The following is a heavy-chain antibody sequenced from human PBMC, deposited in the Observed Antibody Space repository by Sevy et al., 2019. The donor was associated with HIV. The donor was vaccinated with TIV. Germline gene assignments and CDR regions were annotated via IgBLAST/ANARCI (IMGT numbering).Heavy chain of an antibody. J-gene: IGHJ6*02. CDR1: GFTFSSAW. V-gene: IGHV3-15*01. D-gene: IGHD5-12*01. Sequence: GGSLRLSCTASGFTFSSAWMSWVRQAPGKGLEWVGRIKSEFDGGDTDYAAPVKGRFSISREDSKNTVYLQMKSLKTEDTAVYYCITDPAYRGDDEEVLNYYFYGMDVWGQGTTVTVSS. CDR3: ITDPAYRGDDEEVLNYYFYGMDV. CDR2: IKSEFDGGDT.